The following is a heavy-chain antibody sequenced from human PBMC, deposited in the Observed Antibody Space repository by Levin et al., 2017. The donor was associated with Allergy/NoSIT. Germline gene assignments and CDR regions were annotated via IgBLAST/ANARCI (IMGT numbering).Heavy chain of an antibody. CDR2: ISGSGGST. D-gene: IGHD1-14*01. CDR1: GFIFRTYD. V-gene: IGHV3-23*01. Sequence: LSLPCAASGFIFRTYDMSWVRQAPGKGLEWVSTISGSGGSTSYADSVKGRFTVSRDNSRSTMYLQMNSLRAEDTAVYYCAYRTGFDYWGQGTLVTVSS. CDR3: AYRTGFDY. J-gene: IGHJ4*02.